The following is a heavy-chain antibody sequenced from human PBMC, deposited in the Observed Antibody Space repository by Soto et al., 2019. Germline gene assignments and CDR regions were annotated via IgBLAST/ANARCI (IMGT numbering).Heavy chain of an antibody. D-gene: IGHD3-3*01. Sequence: SETLSLTCTVSGGSISSSDYFWGWIRQPPGKGLEWIGEINHIGSTNHKTSLKSRVTMSIDTSKNQFSLNLRSVTAADTGVYYCAKGGRFPEARYYFLDVWGNGTTVTVS. CDR3: AKGGRFPEARYYFLDV. CDR1: GGSISSSDYF. CDR2: INHIGST. J-gene: IGHJ6*03. V-gene: IGHV4-39*07.